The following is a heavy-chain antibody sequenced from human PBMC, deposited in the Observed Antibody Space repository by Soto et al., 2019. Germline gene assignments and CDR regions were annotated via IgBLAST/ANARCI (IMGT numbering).Heavy chain of an antibody. Sequence: SVKVSCKASGGTFSSYTISWARQAPGQGLEWMERIIPILGIANYAQKFQGRVTITADKSTSTAYMELSSLRSEDTAVYYCARDKDDFWTYYMDVWGKGTTVTVSS. CDR1: GGTFSSYT. CDR3: ARDKDDFWTYYMDV. V-gene: IGHV1-69*04. CDR2: IIPILGIA. J-gene: IGHJ6*03. D-gene: IGHD3-3*01.